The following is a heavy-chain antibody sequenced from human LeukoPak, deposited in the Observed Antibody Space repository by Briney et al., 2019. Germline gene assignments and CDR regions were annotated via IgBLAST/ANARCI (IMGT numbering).Heavy chain of an antibody. Sequence: GRSLSPSCPASALTFSSYATSCVSQAPGKGLEWVSAISGSGGSTYYADSVNGRFTISRDNSENTVYLQMNSLRAEDTAVYYCAKDTPLTAYSSGWSVNCFDYWGQGTLVPVSS. CDR2: ISGSGGST. CDR1: ALTFSSYA. CDR3: AKDTPLTAYSSGWSVNCFDY. J-gene: IGHJ4*02. V-gene: IGHV3-23*01. D-gene: IGHD6-19*01.